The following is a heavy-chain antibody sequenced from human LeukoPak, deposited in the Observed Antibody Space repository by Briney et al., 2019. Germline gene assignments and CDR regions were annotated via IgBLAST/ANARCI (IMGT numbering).Heavy chain of an antibody. D-gene: IGHD5-12*01. CDR1: GYSISSGYY. V-gene: IGHV4-38-2*01. J-gene: IGHJ4*02. CDR2: IYHSGST. CDR3: ARTNSGYGDGDTQGAYYFDY. Sequence: SETLSLTCAVSGYSISSGYYWGWIRQPPGKGLEWIGSIYHSGSTYYNPSLKSRVTISVDTSKNQFSLKLSSVTAADTAVYHCARTNSGYGDGDTQGAYYFDYWGQGTLVTVSS.